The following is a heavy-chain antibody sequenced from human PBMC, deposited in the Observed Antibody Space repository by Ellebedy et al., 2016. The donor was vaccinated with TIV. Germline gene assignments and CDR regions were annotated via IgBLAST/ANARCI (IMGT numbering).Heavy chain of an antibody. CDR2: ISPDNHNT. CDR1: DYNFIKYG. V-gene: IGHV1-18*01. CDR3: AREGPATRIKMLRGGLDGIDV. Sequence: ASVKVSCKTSDYNFIKYGITWVRRAPGQGLEWMGWISPDNHNTNYAQKFQGRVTMTTDTSTSTAYMELWSLRSDDTAVYYCAREGPATRIKMLRGGLDGIDVWGQGTTVTVSS. J-gene: IGHJ6*02. D-gene: IGHD3-10*01.